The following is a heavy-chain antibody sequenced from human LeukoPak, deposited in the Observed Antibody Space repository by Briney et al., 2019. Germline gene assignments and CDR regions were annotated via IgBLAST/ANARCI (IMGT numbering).Heavy chain of an antibody. D-gene: IGHD3-22*01. Sequence: PSETLSLTCTVSGGSISSGGYYWSWIRQHPGKGLEWIGYIYYSGSTYYNPSHKSRVTISVDTSKNQFSLKLSSVTAADTAVYYCARDSFLYYYDSSGWGAFDIWGQGTMVTVSS. CDR2: IYYSGST. CDR1: GGSISSGGYY. CDR3: ARDSFLYYYDSSGWGAFDI. J-gene: IGHJ3*02. V-gene: IGHV4-31*03.